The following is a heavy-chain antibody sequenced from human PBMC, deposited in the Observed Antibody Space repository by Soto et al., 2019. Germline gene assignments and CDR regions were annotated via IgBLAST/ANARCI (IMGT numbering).Heavy chain of an antibody. CDR2: FIPIFGTA. D-gene: IGHD3-10*01. CDR3: ASVREAKDGSVPPLAAFDI. Sequence: SVKVSCKASGGTFSSYAISWVRQAPGQGLEWMGGFIPIFGTANYAQKFQGRVTITADESTSTAYTELGSLRSEDTAVYYCASVREAKDGSVPPLAAFDIWGQGPMVTVSS. CDR1: GGTFSSYA. J-gene: IGHJ3*02. V-gene: IGHV1-69*13.